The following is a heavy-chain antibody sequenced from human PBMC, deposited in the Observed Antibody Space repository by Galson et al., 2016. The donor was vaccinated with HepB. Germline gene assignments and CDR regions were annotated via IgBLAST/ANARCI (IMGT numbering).Heavy chain of an antibody. D-gene: IGHD1-1*01. CDR1: GDSVSSNSAA. J-gene: IGHJ4*02. CDR2: TYYRSKWYY. CDR3: ARDLGGAYGTGRSLDY. V-gene: IGHV6-1*01. Sequence: CAISGDSVSSNSAAWNWIRQSPSRGLEWLGRTYYRSKWYYDYAVPVNSRITINPDTSKNQFSLHLNSVTPEDTAVYYCARDLGGAYGTGRSLDYWGQGTLVTVSS.